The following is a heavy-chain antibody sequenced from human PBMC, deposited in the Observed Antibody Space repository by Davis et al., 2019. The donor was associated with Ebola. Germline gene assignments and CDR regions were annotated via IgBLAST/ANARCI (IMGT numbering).Heavy chain of an antibody. V-gene: IGHV4-4*02. CDR3: ARGGRGYSYGRVDY. CDR1: GGSISSSNW. Sequence: GSLRLSCAVSGGSISSSNWWSWVRQPPGKGLEWIGEIYHSGSTNYNPSLKSRVTISVDKSKNQFSLKLSSVTAADTAVYYCARGGRGYSYGRVDYWGQGTLVTVSS. CDR2: IYHSGST. J-gene: IGHJ4*02. D-gene: IGHD5-18*01.